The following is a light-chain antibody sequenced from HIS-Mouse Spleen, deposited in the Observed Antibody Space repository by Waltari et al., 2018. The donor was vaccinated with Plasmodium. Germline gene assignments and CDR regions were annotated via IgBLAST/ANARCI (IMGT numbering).Light chain of an antibody. Sequence: SYELTQPPSVSVSPGQTARITCSGHAFPKKYAYWYQQKSGQAPVLVIYEDSKRPPGVPARFSGSSSWTMATLTISGAQVEDEADYYCYSTDSSGNHRVFGGGTKLTVL. CDR1: AFPKKY. CDR3: YSTDSSGNHRV. CDR2: EDS. J-gene: IGLJ3*02. V-gene: IGLV3-10*01.